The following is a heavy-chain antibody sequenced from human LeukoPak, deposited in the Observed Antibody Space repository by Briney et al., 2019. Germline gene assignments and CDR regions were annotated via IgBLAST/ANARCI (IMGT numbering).Heavy chain of an antibody. Sequence: GGSLRLSCAASGFTFSSYSMNWVRQAPGKGLEWVSSISSSSSYIYYADSVKGRFTISRDNAENSLYLQMNSLRAEDTAVYYCARDSMTTVSFDYWGQGTLVTVSS. J-gene: IGHJ4*02. CDR3: ARDSMTTVSFDY. V-gene: IGHV3-21*01. CDR2: ISSSSSYI. CDR1: GFTFSSYS. D-gene: IGHD4-17*01.